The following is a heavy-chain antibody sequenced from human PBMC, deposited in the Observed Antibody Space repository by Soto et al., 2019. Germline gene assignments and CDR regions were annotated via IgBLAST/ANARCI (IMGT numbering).Heavy chain of an antibody. CDR1: GGSIISTFYY. J-gene: IGHJ5*02. CDR3: ARRPDFRDHGWFDP. Sequence: LSLTCTVSGGSIISTFYYWGWLRQPPGRGLEWIANIHYSGETHYSPSLKSRVAISVDTSKSQFSLTLNSVTAADTAVYYCARRPDFRDHGWFDPWGQGILVTVSS. V-gene: IGHV4-39*01. CDR2: IHYSGET. D-gene: IGHD4-17*01.